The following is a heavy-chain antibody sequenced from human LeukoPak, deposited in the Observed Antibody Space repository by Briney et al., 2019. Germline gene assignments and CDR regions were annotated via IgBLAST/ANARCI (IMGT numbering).Heavy chain of an antibody. D-gene: IGHD3-9*01. Sequence: SQTLSLTFAISGGSVSSNSAAWNWLRQSPSRGFEWLGRTYYRSKWYHYFAVSVESRITINPDTSKNQFSLQLNSVTPEDTAMYYCARSGLRGYCDCWGRGTLVTVSS. CDR1: GGSVSSNSAA. CDR3: ARSGLRGYCDC. CDR2: TYYRSKWYH. V-gene: IGHV6-1*01. J-gene: IGHJ4*02.